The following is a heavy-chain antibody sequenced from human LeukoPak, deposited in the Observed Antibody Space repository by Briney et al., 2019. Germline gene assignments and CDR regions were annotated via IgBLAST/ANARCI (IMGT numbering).Heavy chain of an antibody. V-gene: IGHV3-48*03. CDR2: ISSSCSTI. Sequence: GGSLRLSCAASGFTFRSYEMTWVRQAPAKGLEGVSYISSSCSTIYYADSVKGRFTISRDNAKNSLYLQINSLRAEDTAVYYCARERANYYGSGSYQYYYYYMDVWGKGTTVTISS. D-gene: IGHD3-10*01. CDR3: ARERANYYGSGSYQYYYYYMDV. J-gene: IGHJ6*03. CDR1: GFTFRSYE.